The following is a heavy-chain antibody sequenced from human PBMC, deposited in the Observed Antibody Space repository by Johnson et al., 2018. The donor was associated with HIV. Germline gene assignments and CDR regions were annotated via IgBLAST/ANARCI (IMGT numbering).Heavy chain of an antibody. D-gene: IGHD3-22*01. CDR2: IWYDGSNK. Sequence: QMLLLESGGGVVQPGRSLRLSCAASGFTFSSYGMHWVRQAPGKGLEWVAVIWYDGSNKYYADSVKGRFTISRDNSYNTLYLQMNSLRAEDTAVYYCAKVFSSWPPDSRDAFDIWGQGTMVIVSS. J-gene: IGHJ3*02. CDR1: GFTFSSYG. V-gene: IGHV3-33*06. CDR3: AKVFSSWPPDSRDAFDI.